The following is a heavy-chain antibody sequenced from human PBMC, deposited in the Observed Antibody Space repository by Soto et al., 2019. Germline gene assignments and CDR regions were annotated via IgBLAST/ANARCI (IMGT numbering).Heavy chain of an antibody. J-gene: IGHJ2*01. CDR3: ARDRTTVNWYFDL. Sequence: QVQLQESGPALVKTSETLSLTCTVSGDSITTNYWSWLRQPPGKGLEWIGYIYYSENTNYSPSLKSRATISMETSKNQLSLKLNSVTAADTAVYYCARDRTTVNWYFDLWGRGTLVTVSS. V-gene: IGHV4-59*01. D-gene: IGHD3-16*02. CDR2: IYYSENT. CDR1: GDSITTNY.